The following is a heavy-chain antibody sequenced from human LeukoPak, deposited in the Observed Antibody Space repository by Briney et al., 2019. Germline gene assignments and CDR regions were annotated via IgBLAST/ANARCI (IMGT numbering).Heavy chain of an antibody. V-gene: IGHV3-23*01. Sequence: GGSLTLSCAASGFTLNSFAMSWVRQAPGKGLEWVSTISGSGTSTNYADSVEGRFIISRDKSENTLYLQMTSLRVEDTAVYYCAKAVVVVAAFPGALDYWGRGTLVTVSS. D-gene: IGHD2-15*01. CDR3: AKAVVVVAAFPGALDY. CDR2: ISGSGTST. CDR1: GFTLNSFA. J-gene: IGHJ4*02.